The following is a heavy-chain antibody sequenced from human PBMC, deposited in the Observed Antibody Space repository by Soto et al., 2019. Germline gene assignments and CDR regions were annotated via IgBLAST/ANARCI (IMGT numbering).Heavy chain of an antibody. CDR1: GYTFTGYY. D-gene: IGHD4-17*01. V-gene: IGHV1-2*02. CDR2: INPNSGGT. J-gene: IGHJ4*02. Sequence: EASVKVSCKASGYTFTGYYMHWVRQAPGQGLEWMGWINPNSGGTNYAQKFQGRVTMTRDTSISTAYMELSRLRSDDTAVYYCARDLPWGLRPSFRDYWGQGTLVTVSS. CDR3: ARDLPWGLRPSFRDY.